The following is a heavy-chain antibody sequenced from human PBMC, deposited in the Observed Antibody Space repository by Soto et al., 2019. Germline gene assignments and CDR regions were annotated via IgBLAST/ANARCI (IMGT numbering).Heavy chain of an antibody. CDR1: GYTHTELS. Sequence: QVQLVQSGAEVKKPGASVKVSCKVSGYTHTELSMHWVRQAPGKGLEWMGGFDPEDGETIYAQKFQGRVTMTEDTSTDTAYMELSSLRSEDTAVYYCATVPYCSGGSCYGKANWFDPWGQGTLVTVSS. CDR2: FDPEDGET. CDR3: ATVPYCSGGSCYGKANWFDP. D-gene: IGHD2-15*01. V-gene: IGHV1-24*01. J-gene: IGHJ5*02.